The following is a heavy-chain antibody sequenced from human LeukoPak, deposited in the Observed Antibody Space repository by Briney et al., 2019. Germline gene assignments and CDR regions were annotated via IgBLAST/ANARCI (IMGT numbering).Heavy chain of an antibody. V-gene: IGHV4-34*01. D-gene: IGHD2-2*01. CDR1: GWSFSGYY. J-gene: IGHJ4*02. CDR3: EFVPAAISRGDPIDY. CDR2: INHSGST. Sequence: SETLSLTCAVYGWSFSGYYWSWIRQPPGKGLEWIGEINHSGSTNYNPSLKSRVTISVDTSKNQFSLKLSSVTAADTAVYYCEFVPAAISRGDPIDYWGQGTLVTVSS.